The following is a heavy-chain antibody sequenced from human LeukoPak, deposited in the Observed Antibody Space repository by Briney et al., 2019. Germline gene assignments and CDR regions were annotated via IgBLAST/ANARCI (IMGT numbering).Heavy chain of an antibody. CDR2: IYYSGST. J-gene: IGHJ3*02. V-gene: IGHV4-59*12. CDR3: ARDQAYCGGDCPLDAFDI. Sequence: PSETLSLTCTVSSGSISSYYWSWIRQPPGKGLEWIGYIYYSGSTNYNPSLKSRVTISVDTSKNQFSPKLSSVTAADTAVYYCARDQAYCGGDCPLDAFDIWGQGTMVTVSS. CDR1: SGSISSYY. D-gene: IGHD2-21*02.